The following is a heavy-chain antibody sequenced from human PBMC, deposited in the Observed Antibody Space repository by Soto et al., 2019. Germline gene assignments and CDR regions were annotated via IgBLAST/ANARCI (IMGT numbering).Heavy chain of an antibody. V-gene: IGHV3-21*01. CDR2: ISSSSSYI. CDR3: ARVSTVTQGFQNAFDI. CDR1: GFTFSSYS. J-gene: IGHJ3*02. D-gene: IGHD4-17*01. Sequence: EVQLVESGGGLVKPGGSLRLSCAASGFTFSSYSMNWVRQAPGKGLEWVSSISSSSSYIYHADSVKGRFTISRDNAKNSLYLQMNSLRAEDTAVYYCARVSTVTQGFQNAFDIWGQGTMVTVSS.